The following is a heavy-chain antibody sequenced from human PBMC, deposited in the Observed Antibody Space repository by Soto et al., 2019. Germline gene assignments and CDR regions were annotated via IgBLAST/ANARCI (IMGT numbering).Heavy chain of an antibody. D-gene: IGHD4-17*01. CDR1: GYTFAAYY. Sequence: QVQLVQSGAEVKKPGASVKVSCKTSGYTFAAYYIHWIRQAPGQGLEWMGWINPTSGGTVYAQNFQDRVTMTRDTSISTAYMELRRLTSDDTAVYYCARDPDYGDYWGYFFDSWGQGTPVTVSS. V-gene: IGHV1-2*02. CDR2: INPTSGGT. J-gene: IGHJ4*02. CDR3: ARDPDYGDYWGYFFDS.